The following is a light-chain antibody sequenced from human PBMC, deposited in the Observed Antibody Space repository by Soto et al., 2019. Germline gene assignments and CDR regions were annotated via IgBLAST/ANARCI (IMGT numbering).Light chain of an antibody. CDR3: QQRSNWPPL. Sequence: EIVMTQSPATLSVSPGERVTFSCRASQSVTSNLAWYQHKPGQAPRLLISGASTGATGIPSRFSGSGSGTEFTLTINSLQSEDFAVYYCQQRSNWPPLFGGGTKVDIK. CDR2: GAS. CDR1: QSVTSN. V-gene: IGKV3-15*01. J-gene: IGKJ4*01.